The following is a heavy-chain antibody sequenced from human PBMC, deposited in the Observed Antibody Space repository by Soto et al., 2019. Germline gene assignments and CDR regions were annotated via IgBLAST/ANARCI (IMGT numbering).Heavy chain of an antibody. CDR3: ARDTETLGPRANDALDI. CDR1: GGTFSSYA. Sequence: RASVKVSCKASGGTFSSYAISWVRQAPGQSLEWMGWINAGSGNTKYSQNFQGRVSITRDTSASTVYMELTGLTSEDTAVYYCARDTETLGPRANDALDIWGQGTMVTV. D-gene: IGHD3-3*02. J-gene: IGHJ3*02. CDR2: INAGSGNT. V-gene: IGHV1-3*01.